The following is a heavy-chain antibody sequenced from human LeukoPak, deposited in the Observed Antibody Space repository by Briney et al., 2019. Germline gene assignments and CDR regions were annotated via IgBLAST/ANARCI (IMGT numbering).Heavy chain of an antibody. V-gene: IGHV1-46*01. CDR3: ARDCSGGSCYGSIDY. J-gene: IGHJ4*02. Sequence: ASVKVSCKASGYTFTSYYMHWVRQAPGQGLEWMGIINPSGGSTSYAQKFQGRVTMTRDTSTSTVYMELSSLRSEDTAVYYCARDCSGGSCYGSIDYRGQGTLVTVSS. CDR1: GYTFTSYY. D-gene: IGHD2-15*01. CDR2: INPSGGST.